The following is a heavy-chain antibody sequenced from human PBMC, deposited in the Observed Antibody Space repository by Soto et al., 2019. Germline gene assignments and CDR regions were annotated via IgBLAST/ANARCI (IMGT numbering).Heavy chain of an antibody. Sequence: QEQLVQSGAEVKKPGSSVKVSCKASGGIFSSYAISWVRQEPGQGLEWMGGIIPLFGTANYAQKFQGRVTITAEKSTNTADMDLSSLKSEDTAIYYCARVGSGYVWFNEFWGQGTLVTVSS. CDR1: GGIFSSYA. J-gene: IGHJ4*02. CDR2: IIPLFGTA. D-gene: IGHD3-22*01. V-gene: IGHV1-69*06. CDR3: ARVGSGYVWFNEF.